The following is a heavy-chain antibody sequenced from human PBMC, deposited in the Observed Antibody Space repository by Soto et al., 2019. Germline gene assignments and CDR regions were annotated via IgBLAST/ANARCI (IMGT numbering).Heavy chain of an antibody. J-gene: IGHJ4*02. Sequence: SCQTSDYTFNTFWIVCMRQVNGQSLEYLGMIFPSDSDTKSPPSFQGQVTMSADKSISTAYLHWSSLKASDTAMYYSARLSGGHSSSWLAYWGQGTLVTVSS. D-gene: IGHD6-13*01. V-gene: IGHV5-51*01. CDR2: IFPSDSDT. CDR3: ARLSGGHSSSWLAY. CDR1: DYTFNTFW.